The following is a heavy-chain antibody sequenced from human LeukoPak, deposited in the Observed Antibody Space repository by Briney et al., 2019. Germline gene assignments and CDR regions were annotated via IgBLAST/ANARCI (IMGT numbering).Heavy chain of an antibody. V-gene: IGHV3-48*03. Sequence: GGSLRLSCAASGFTFSSYKMNWVRQAPGKGLEWVSYISSSGSTIYYADSVKGRFTISRDNAKNSLYLQMNSLRAEDTAVYYCARGNYCSGFEPWGQGTLVTVSS. CDR2: ISSSGSTI. D-gene: IGHD3-10*01. J-gene: IGHJ5*02. CDR1: GFTFSSYK. CDR3: ARGNYCSGFEP.